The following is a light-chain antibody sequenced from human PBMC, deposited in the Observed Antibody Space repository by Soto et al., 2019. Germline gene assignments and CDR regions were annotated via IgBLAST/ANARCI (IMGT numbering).Light chain of an antibody. Sequence: EIVLTQSPGTLSLSPGERATLSCRTIQSVSNNYLAWYQQKPGQAPRLLIYGASSRATGIPDRFSGSGSGTDFTLSISRLEPEDFAVYYCQQYNDWPPWTFGQGTKVDIK. V-gene: IGKV3-20*01. J-gene: IGKJ1*01. CDR2: GAS. CDR1: QSVSNNY. CDR3: QQYNDWPPWT.